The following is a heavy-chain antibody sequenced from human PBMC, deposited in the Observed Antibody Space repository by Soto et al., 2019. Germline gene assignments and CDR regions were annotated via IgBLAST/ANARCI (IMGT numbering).Heavy chain of an antibody. Sequence: SGPTLVKPTQTLTLTCTFSGFSLSTSGMCVSWIRQPPGKALEWLARIDWDDDEYYSTSLKTSLTISKDTSKNLVVLTMTNMVLTVTATYYCARTLGSSTLAYWGQGTLVTVSS. D-gene: IGHD6-13*01. CDR3: ARTLGSSTLAY. CDR1: GFSLSTSGMC. J-gene: IGHJ4*02. CDR2: IDWDDDE. V-gene: IGHV2-70*11.